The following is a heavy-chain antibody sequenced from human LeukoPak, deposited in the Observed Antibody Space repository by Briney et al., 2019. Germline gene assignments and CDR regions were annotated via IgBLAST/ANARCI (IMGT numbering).Heavy chain of an antibody. CDR1: GGSISSGGYY. Sequence: KTSETLSLTCTVSGGSISSGGYYWSWIRQHPGKGLEWIGYIYYSGSTYYNPSLKSRVTISVDTSKNQFSLKLSSVTAADTAVYYCARDWRSDFWSGYYTGGYYYYGMDVWGQGTTVTVSS. V-gene: IGHV4-31*03. J-gene: IGHJ6*02. CDR2: IYYSGST. D-gene: IGHD3-3*01. CDR3: ARDWRSDFWSGYYTGGYYYYGMDV.